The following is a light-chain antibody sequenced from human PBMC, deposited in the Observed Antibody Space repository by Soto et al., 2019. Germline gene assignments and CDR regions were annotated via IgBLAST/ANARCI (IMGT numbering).Light chain of an antibody. CDR2: GAS. CDR1: QSVSSR. J-gene: IGKJ1*01. V-gene: IGKV3-15*01. Sequence: EIVMTQSPATLSVSLGERATLSCRASQSVSSRLAWYQQKPGQAPRLLIYGASTRATGIPARFSGSGSGTEFTLTISSLQPEDFAVYYCQQYGNSPWTFGQGTKVDIK. CDR3: QQYGNSPWT.